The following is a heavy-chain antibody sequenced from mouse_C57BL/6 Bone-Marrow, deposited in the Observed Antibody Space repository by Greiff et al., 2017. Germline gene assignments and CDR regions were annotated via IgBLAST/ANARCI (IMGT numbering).Heavy chain of an antibody. J-gene: IGHJ4*01. D-gene: IGHD1-1*01. CDR3: ARPHYYGSSLYAMDY. CDR2: ISSGSSTI. CDR1: GFTFSDYG. Sequence: EVQLVESGGGLVKPGGSLKLSCAASGFTFSDYGMHWVRQAPEKGLEWVAYISSGSSTIYYADTVKGRFTISRANAKNTLCLQMTSLRSEDTAMYYCARPHYYGSSLYAMDYWGQGTSVTVSS. V-gene: IGHV5-17*01.